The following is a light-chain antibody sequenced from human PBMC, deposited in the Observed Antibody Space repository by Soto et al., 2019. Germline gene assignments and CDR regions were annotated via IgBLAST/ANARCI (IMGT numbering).Light chain of an antibody. CDR2: ATS. Sequence: AIQMTQFPASLSASVGDRVTITCRASQDIRSDLGWYQQRPGKAPQLLIFATSSLQSGVPSRFSGSGSGTDFPLTFTSLQPEDFATYHCLQDNKYPLTFGGGTKVEI. V-gene: IGKV1-6*01. CDR3: LQDNKYPLT. J-gene: IGKJ4*01. CDR1: QDIRSD.